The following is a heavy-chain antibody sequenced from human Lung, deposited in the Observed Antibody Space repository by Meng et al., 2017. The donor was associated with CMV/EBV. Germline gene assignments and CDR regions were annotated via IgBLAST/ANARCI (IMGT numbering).Heavy chain of an antibody. J-gene: IGHJ6*02. Sequence: ASVXVSCKASGYTFTSYDINWVRQATGQGLEWMGWMNPNSGNTGYAQKFQGRVTMTRNTSISTAYMKLSSLRSEDTAVYYCARGKGSYYYYYGMDVWGQGTTVTVSS. CDR3: ARGKGSYYYYYGMDV. CDR2: MNPNSGNT. V-gene: IGHV1-8*01. D-gene: IGHD5-18*01. CDR1: GYTFTSYD.